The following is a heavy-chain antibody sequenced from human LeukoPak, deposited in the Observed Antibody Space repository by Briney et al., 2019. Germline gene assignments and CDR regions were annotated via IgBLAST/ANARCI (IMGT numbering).Heavy chain of an antibody. D-gene: IGHD3-22*01. CDR2: IRQDANQI. J-gene: IGHJ6*03. V-gene: IGHV3-7*03. CDR1: GFTSRSYW. CDR3: ARICSTGYYPFYYYYMDV. Sequence: PGGSLRLSCAGSGFTSRSYWMSWGRQAPGTGLEWVANIRQDANQIYYAESVRSLFTISRDNAKNSLFMQMNSLRAEDTAIYYCARICSTGYYPFYYYYMDVWGKGTTVTVSS.